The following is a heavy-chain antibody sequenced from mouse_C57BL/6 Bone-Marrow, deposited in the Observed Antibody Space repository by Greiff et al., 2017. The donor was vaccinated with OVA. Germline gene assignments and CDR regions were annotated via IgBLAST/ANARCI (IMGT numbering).Heavy chain of an antibody. D-gene: IGHD1-1*01. CDR1: GYTFTDYN. J-gene: IGHJ2*01. V-gene: IGHV1-18*01. CDR3: ARCPDYYGSSVYYFDY. CDR2: INPNNGGT. Sequence: EVKLQESGPELVKPGASVKIPCKASGYTFTDYNMDWVKQSHGKSLEWIGDINPNNGGTIYNQKFKGKATLTVDKSSSTAYMELRSLTSEDTAVYYCARCPDYYGSSVYYFDYWGQGTTLTVSS.